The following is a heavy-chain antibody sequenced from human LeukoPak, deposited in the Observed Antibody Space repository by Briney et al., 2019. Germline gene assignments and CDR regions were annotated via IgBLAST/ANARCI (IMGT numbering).Heavy chain of an antibody. V-gene: IGHV3-30*02. CDR3: AKDPDPPGNYFDY. J-gene: IGHJ4*02. CDR1: GFTFSSYG. D-gene: IGHD1-14*01. CDR2: IRYDGSNK. Sequence: GGSLRLSCAASGFTFSSYGMHWVRQAPGKGLEWVAFIRYDGSNKYYADSVKGRFTISRDNSKNTLYLQMNSLRAEDTAVYSCAKDPDPPGNYFDYWGQGTLVTVSS.